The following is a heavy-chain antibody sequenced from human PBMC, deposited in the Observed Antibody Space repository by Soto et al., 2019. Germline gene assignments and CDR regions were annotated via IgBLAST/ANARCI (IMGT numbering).Heavy chain of an antibody. J-gene: IGHJ6*02. Sequence: PSETLSLTCTVSGGSISSSSYYWGWIRQPPGKGLEWIGSIYYSGSTYYNPSLKSRVTISVDTSKNQFSLKLSSVTAADTAVYYCARQGHSGSYDFARHYYYYGMDVWGQGTTVTVSS. V-gene: IGHV4-39*01. CDR2: IYYSGST. CDR1: GGSISSSSYY. CDR3: ARQGHSGSYDFARHYYYYGMDV. D-gene: IGHD1-26*01.